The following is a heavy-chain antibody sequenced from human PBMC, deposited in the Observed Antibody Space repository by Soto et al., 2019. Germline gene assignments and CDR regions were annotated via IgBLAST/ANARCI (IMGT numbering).Heavy chain of an antibody. D-gene: IGHD3-10*01. CDR1: GGSISSSSYY. CDR2: IDYSGST. CDR3: ARFSYAQGSGSYLSTDFDY. J-gene: IGHJ4*02. V-gene: IGHV4-39*01. Sequence: QLQLQESGPGLVKPSETLSLTCTVSGGSISSSSYYWGWIRQPPGKGLEWIGSIDYSGSTYYNPSLKSRVTISVDTSKNQFSLKLSSVTAADTAVYYCARFSYAQGSGSYLSTDFDYWGQGTLVTVSS.